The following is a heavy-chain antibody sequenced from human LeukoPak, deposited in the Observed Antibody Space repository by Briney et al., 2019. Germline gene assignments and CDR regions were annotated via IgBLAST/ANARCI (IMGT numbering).Heavy chain of an antibody. J-gene: IGHJ6*03. V-gene: IGHV4-59*01. Sequence: SETLSLTCTVSGGSISSYYWSWIRQPPGKGLEGIGYIYYSGSTNYTHSLKSRVTISVDTSKNHFSLKLYSVTAADTAVYYCARVVSSSWDYYYYMDVWGKGTTVTISS. CDR1: GGSISSYY. CDR3: ARVVSSSWDYYYYMDV. CDR2: IYYSGST. D-gene: IGHD6-13*01.